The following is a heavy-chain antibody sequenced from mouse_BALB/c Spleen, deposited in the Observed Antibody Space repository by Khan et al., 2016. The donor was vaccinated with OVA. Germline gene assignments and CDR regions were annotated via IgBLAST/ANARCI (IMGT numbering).Heavy chain of an antibody. CDR2: INPSIAYT. V-gene: IGHV1-7*01. CDR1: GYTFVNYW. CDR3: ARRGLRWDFDY. J-gene: IGHJ2*01. Sequence: VELVESGAELAKPGASVKMSCKASGYTFVNYWILWVRQRPGQGLEWIGYINPSIAYTENNQNFKDKATLTADKSSSTAYMQLNSLTSEDSACYYCARRGLRWDFDYWGQGTTLTVSS. D-gene: IGHD1-1*01.